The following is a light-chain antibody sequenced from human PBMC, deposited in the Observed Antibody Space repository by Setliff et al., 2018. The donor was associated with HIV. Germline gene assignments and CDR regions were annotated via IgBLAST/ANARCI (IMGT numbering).Light chain of an antibody. V-gene: IGLV1-40*01. CDR3: QSYDNILSGYV. CDR1: RSNIGSPYD. Sequence: QSALAQPPSVSGAPGQRVTLSCTGSRSNIGSPYDVHWYQQLPGAAPKLLIYANDNRPSGVPDRFSGSRPGTSASLAIAGLQAEDEADYYCQSYDNILSGYVFGPGTKVTVL. J-gene: IGLJ1*01. CDR2: AND.